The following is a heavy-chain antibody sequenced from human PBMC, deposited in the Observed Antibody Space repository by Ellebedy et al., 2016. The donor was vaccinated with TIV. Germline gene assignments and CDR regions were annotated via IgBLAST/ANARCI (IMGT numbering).Heavy chain of an antibody. D-gene: IGHD3-22*01. J-gene: IGHJ1*01. CDR2: IWYDGSNK. V-gene: IGHV3-33*01. CDR3: AATQGYYDSSGYYSTPEYFQH. Sequence: GESLKISXAASGFTFSSYGMHWVRQAPGKGLEWVAVIWYDGSNKYYADSVKGRFTISRDNSKNTLYLQMNSLRAEDTAVYYCAATQGYYDSSGYYSTPEYFQHWGQGTLVTVSS. CDR1: GFTFSSYG.